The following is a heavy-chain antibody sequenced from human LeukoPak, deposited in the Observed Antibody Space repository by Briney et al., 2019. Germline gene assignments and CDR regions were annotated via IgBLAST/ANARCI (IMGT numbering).Heavy chain of an antibody. CDR2: IYTSGSP. V-gene: IGHV4-4*07. Sequence: SQTLSLTCTVAGGSISSYCWSWIRQLAGKGLEWIGRIYTSGSPNYNASLKSRVSMSVDTPKNQVSLKLGSGTAADTAVFYCARENSGSYREFGYWGQGTLVTVSS. D-gene: IGHD1-26*01. CDR3: ARENSGSYREFGY. J-gene: IGHJ4*02. CDR1: GGSISSYC.